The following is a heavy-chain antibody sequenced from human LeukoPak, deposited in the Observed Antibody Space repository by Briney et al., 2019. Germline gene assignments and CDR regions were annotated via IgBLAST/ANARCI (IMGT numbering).Heavy chain of an antibody. V-gene: IGHV4-31*03. CDR3: ASGYGSGWLDS. J-gene: IGHJ5*01. CDR1: GDSISRGYY. Sequence: PSETLSLTCTVSGDSISRGYYWVWIRQPPGKGLEWIGYIHSSRNTYYNPSLQNRLIISRDTNEDPLSLTLTSVTAADTAVYFCASGYGSGWLDSWGQGTQVTVSS. D-gene: IGHD5-18*01. CDR2: IHSSRNT.